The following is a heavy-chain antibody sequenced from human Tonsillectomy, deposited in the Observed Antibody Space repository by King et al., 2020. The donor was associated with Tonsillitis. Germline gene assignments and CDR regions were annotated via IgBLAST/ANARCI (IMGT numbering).Heavy chain of an antibody. CDR1: GFTFSIYS. V-gene: IGHV3-48*02. D-gene: IGHD1-7*01. J-gene: IGHJ3*02. CDR2: ISSSSSTI. CDR3: TRGDWNSRYAFDI. Sequence: EVQLVESGGGLVQPGGSLRLSCAASGFTFSIYSMNWVRQAPGKGLEWVSYISSSSSTIYYADSVKGRFTISRDNAKNSLFLQMNSLRDEDSAVYYCTRGDWNSRYAFDIWGHGTMVTVSS.